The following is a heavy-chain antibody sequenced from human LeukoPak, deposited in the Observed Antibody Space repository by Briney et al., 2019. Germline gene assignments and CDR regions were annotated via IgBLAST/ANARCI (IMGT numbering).Heavy chain of an antibody. CDR2: IIPIFGTA. V-gene: IGHV1-69*06. Sequence: SVKVSCKASGGTFSSYAISWVRQAPGQGLEWMGGIIPIFGTANYAQKFQGRVTITADKSTSTAYMELSSLRSEDTAVYYCARDGPGYSSSWPLAFDYWGQGTLVTVSS. D-gene: IGHD6-13*01. CDR1: GGTFSSYA. J-gene: IGHJ4*02. CDR3: ARDGPGYSSSWPLAFDY.